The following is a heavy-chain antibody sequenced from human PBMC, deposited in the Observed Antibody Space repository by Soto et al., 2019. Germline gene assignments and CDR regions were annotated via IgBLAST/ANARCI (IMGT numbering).Heavy chain of an antibody. V-gene: IGHV3-30-3*01. CDR1: GFTFSSYA. J-gene: IGHJ4*02. CDR3: ARPWDSSGYWAYYFDY. Sequence: QVQLVESGGGVVQPGRSLRLSCAASGFTFSSYAMHWVRQAPGKGLEWVAVISYDGSNKYYADSVKGRFTISRDNSKNTLYLQMNSLRAEDTAVYYCARPWDSSGYWAYYFDYWGQGTLVTVSS. D-gene: IGHD3-22*01. CDR2: ISYDGSNK.